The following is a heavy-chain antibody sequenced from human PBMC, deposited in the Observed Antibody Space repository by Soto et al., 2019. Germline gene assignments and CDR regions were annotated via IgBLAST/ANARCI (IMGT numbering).Heavy chain of an antibody. CDR2: IYSGETT. Sequence: PGGSLRLSCAASGFNGNSDYMNWVRQTPGKGLEWVASIYSGETTYYADSVRGRFTISSDKSKNTLYFQLSSLRIEDTAVYYCTRDGRGLGRLSLFEYWGQGVLVTVSS. CDR1: GFNGNSDY. J-gene: IGHJ4*02. CDR3: TRDGRGLGRLSLFEY. V-gene: IGHV3-53*01. D-gene: IGHD2-21*02.